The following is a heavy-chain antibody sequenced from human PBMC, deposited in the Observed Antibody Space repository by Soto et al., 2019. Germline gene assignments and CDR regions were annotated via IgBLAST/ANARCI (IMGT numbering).Heavy chain of an antibody. CDR3: AKAGLHDYSNYFWFDP. Sequence: EVQLLESGGGLVQPGGSLRLSCAASGFTFSSYAMSWVRQAPGKGLEWVSAISGSGGSTYYADSVKGRFTISRDNSKNALYLQMNSLRAEDTAVYYCAKAGLHDYSNYFWFDPWGQGTLVTVSS. CDR2: ISGSGGST. CDR1: GFTFSSYA. D-gene: IGHD4-4*01. J-gene: IGHJ5*02. V-gene: IGHV3-23*01.